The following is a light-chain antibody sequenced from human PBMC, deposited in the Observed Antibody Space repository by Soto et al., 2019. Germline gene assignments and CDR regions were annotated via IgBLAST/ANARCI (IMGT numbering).Light chain of an antibody. CDR2: GNS. CDR1: ISNIGAGYD. J-gene: IGLJ1*01. Sequence: SVLTQPPSVSGSPWQRVTISCTGSISNIGAGYDVHWYQQLPGTVPKVLIYGNSNRPSGVPDRFSGSKSGTSASLAITGLQAEDEADYYCQSYDISLSGFHVFGTGTKVTVL. CDR3: QSYDISLSGFHV. V-gene: IGLV1-40*01.